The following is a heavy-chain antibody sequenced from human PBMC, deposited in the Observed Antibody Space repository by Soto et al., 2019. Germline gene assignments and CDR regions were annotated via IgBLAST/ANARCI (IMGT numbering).Heavy chain of an antibody. J-gene: IGHJ4*02. CDR3: ARVAAGLEFDY. V-gene: IGHV4-59*01. D-gene: IGHD3-10*01. CDR1: GGSISSYY. Sequence: SETLSLTCTVSGGSISSYYWSWIRQPPGKGLEWIGYIYYSGSTNYNPSLKSRVTISVDTSKNQFSLKLSSVTAADTAVYYCARVAAGLEFDYWGQGTLVTVSS. CDR2: IYYSGST.